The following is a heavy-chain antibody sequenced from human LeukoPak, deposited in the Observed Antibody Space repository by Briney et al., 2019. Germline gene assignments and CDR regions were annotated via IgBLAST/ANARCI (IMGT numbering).Heavy chain of an antibody. CDR1: GFTVSSNYA. D-gene: IGHD2/OR15-2a*01. J-gene: IGHJ4*02. CDR2: FSGSGGST. V-gene: IGHV3-23*01. Sequence: GGSLRLSCTVSGFTVSSNYAMSWVRQAPGKGLEWVSAFSGSGGSTYYADSVKGRFTISRDNSKNTLYLQMNSLRAGDTAVYYCATSGLSRFGFWGQGTLVTVSS. CDR3: ATSGLSRFGF.